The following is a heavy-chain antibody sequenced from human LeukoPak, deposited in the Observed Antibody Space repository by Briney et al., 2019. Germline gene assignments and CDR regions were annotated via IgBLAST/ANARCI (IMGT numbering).Heavy chain of an antibody. Sequence: PGGSLRLSCAASGFTFSSYSMNWVRQAPGKGLEWVSSISSSSSYIYYADSVKGRFTISRDNAKNSLYLQMNSLRAEDTAVYYCAKSWGYTRPYYNYMDVWGKGTTVTVSS. CDR2: ISSSSSYI. CDR3: AKSWGYTRPYYNYMDV. D-gene: IGHD3-16*02. V-gene: IGHV3-21*04. CDR1: GFTFSSYS. J-gene: IGHJ6*03.